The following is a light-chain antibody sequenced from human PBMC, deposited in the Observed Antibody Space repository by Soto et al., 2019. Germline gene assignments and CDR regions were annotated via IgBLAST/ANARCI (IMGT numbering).Light chain of an antibody. CDR3: QQYYDYPWT. CDR1: QSIGDR. CDR2: DVS. J-gene: IGKJ1*01. Sequence: DIHMTQSPLTLSASVGDRVTITCRASQSIGDRLAWHQQKPGKAPKVLISDVSRLKSGVPSRFSGSGSGTEFILSISSLQPDDFATYYCQQYYDYPWTFGQGTKVDIK. V-gene: IGKV1-5*01.